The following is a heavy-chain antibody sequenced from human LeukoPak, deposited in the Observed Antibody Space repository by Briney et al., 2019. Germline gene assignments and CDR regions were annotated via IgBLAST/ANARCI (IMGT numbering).Heavy chain of an antibody. Sequence: PGGSLRLSCAVSGFTVSDNYMTWVRQAPGKGLEWVSLVYSGGSTYHADSVKGRFTISRDNSKSTLYLQMNSLRAEDTAVYYCARGYSGNSFNYWGQGALVTVSS. J-gene: IGHJ4*02. CDR3: ARGYSGNSFNY. CDR1: GFTVSDNY. D-gene: IGHD4-23*01. CDR2: VYSGGST. V-gene: IGHV3-53*01.